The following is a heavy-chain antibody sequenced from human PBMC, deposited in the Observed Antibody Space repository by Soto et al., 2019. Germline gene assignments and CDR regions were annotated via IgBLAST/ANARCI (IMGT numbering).Heavy chain of an antibody. CDR1: GVSISTSNW. Sequence: QVQLQESGPGLVKPSGTLSLTCAVSGVSISTSNWWSWARQSPGKGLEWIGEIYHSGSTNYNPSLQSRVTISVDKSTNRFSLHLSSVNATDTAVYFCAKGGRVYYGSGSYFDSWGQGILVTVSS. CDR3: AKGGRVYYGSGSYFDS. V-gene: IGHV4-4*02. CDR2: IYHSGST. D-gene: IGHD3-10*01. J-gene: IGHJ4*02.